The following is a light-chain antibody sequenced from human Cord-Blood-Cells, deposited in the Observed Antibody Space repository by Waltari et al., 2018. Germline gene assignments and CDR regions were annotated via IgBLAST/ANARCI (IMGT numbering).Light chain of an antibody. CDR1: SSDCGSYHL. Sequence: QPALTQHASVSGSPGMSITIPCTGTSSDCGSYHLVSWYQQHPGKAPKLKIYEGSKRPSGVSNRFSGSKSGNTASLTISGLQDEDEADYYCCSYAGSSTVVFGGGTKLTVL. CDR3: CSYAGSSTVV. V-gene: IGLV2-23*01. CDR2: EGS. J-gene: IGLJ2*01.